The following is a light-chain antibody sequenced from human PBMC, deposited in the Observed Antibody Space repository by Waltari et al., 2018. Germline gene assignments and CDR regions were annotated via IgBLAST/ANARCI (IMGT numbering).Light chain of an antibody. Sequence: EIVMTQSPATLSVSPGERATLSCRASQSVSSNLAWYQQKPGQAPRLLIYGASTSATGIPARFSGSGSGTEFTLTISSMQSEDFTVYYCQQYNNWPPYTFGQGTKLKIK. J-gene: IGKJ2*01. V-gene: IGKV3-15*01. CDR2: GAS. CDR3: QQYNNWPPYT. CDR1: QSVSSN.